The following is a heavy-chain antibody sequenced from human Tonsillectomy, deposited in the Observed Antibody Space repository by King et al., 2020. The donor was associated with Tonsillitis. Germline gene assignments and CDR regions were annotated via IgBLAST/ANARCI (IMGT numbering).Heavy chain of an antibody. CDR1: GYSFTSYW. D-gene: IGHD2-2*01. CDR3: ARRGYCSSTSCSGDGAFDI. Sequence: QLVQSGAEVKKPGESLRISCKGSGYSFTSYWISWVRQMPGKGLEWMGRIDPSDSYTNYSPAFQGHVTIPAEKSFNTPYLQWSSLKASDTAMYYCARRGYCSSTSCSGDGAFDIWGQGTMVTVSS. J-gene: IGHJ3*02. CDR2: IDPSDSYT. V-gene: IGHV5-10-1*03.